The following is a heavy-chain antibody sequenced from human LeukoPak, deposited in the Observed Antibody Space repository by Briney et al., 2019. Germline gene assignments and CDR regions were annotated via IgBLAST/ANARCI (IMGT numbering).Heavy chain of an antibody. CDR2: IYHSGST. J-gene: IGHJ3*02. CDR3: AKRLRSWYAPSAFDI. D-gene: IGHD6-13*01. V-gene: IGHV4-30-2*01. Sequence: SETLSLTCTVSGGSISSGVYYWRWIRQPPEKGVECCGYIYHSGSTYHNPSLKSRVTISVDRYKHLFSLKLSSVTAADTAVYFCAKRLRSWYAPSAFDIWGQGTMVTVSS. CDR1: GGSISSGVYY.